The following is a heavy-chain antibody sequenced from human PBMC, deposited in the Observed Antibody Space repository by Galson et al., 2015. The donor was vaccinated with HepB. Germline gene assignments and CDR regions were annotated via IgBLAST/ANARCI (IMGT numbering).Heavy chain of an antibody. CDR2: ISFDGTNK. V-gene: IGHV3-30-3*01. CDR1: GFTFCSFA. J-gene: IGHJ4*02. Sequence: SLRLSCAASGFTFCSFAVHWVRQAPGKGLEWVAVISFDGTNKYYADSGKGRFTISRDNSKNMLYLQMNSLRAEDTAVYYCASEKNYGSGLIDYWGQGTLVTVSS. D-gene: IGHD3-10*01. CDR3: ASEKNYGSGLIDY.